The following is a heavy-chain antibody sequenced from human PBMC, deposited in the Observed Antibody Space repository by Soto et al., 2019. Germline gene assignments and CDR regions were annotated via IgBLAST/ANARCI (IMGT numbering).Heavy chain of an antibody. V-gene: IGHV3-7*03. Sequence: AGGSLRLSCAASGFTFSSYWMSWVRQAPGKGLEWVANIKQDGSEKYYVDSVKGRFTISRDNAKNSLYLQMNSLRAEDTAVYYCARSQKIAVAAYYYYGMDVWGQGTTVTVSS. D-gene: IGHD6-19*01. J-gene: IGHJ6*02. CDR3: ARSQKIAVAAYYYYGMDV. CDR1: GFTFSSYW. CDR2: IKQDGSEK.